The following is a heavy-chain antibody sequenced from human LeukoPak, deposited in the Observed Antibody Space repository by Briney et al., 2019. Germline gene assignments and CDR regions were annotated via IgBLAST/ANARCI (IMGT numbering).Heavy chain of an antibody. CDR2: ITWNSGSI. J-gene: IGHJ4*02. Sequence: PGGSLRLSCAASGFTFDDYTMHWVQQAPGKGLEWVSGITWNSGSIGYADSVRGRFTISRDNAKNSLYLEMNSLRAEDTALYYCAKEDHFASWGQGTLVTVSS. V-gene: IGHV3-9*01. CDR1: GFTFDDYT. CDR3: AKEDHFAS.